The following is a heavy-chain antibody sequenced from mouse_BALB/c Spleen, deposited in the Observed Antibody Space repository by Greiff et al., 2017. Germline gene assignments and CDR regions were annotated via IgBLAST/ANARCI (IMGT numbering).Heavy chain of an antibody. V-gene: IGHV1-63*02. CDR1: GYTFSSYW. J-gene: IGHJ4*01. CDR3: ARLGQAMDY. D-gene: IGHD3-3*01. Sequence: QVQLKESGAELMKPGASVKISCKATGYTFSSYWLGWVKQRPGHGLEWIGDIYPGGGYTNYNEKFKGKATLTADTSSSTAYMQLSSLTSEDSAVYFCARLGQAMDYWGQGTSVTVSS. CDR2: IYPGGGYT.